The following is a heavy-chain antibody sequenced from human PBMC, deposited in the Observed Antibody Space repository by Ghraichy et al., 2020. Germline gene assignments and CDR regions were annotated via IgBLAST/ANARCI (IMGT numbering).Heavy chain of an antibody. CDR2: INSDGSST. CDR1: GFTFSSYW. V-gene: IGHV3-74*01. Sequence: GGSLRLSCAASGFTFSSYWMHWVRQTPGKGLVWVSRINSDGSSTNYADSVKGRFTISRDNAKNTLYLQMNSLRAEDTAVYYCARGPLVRSSHFDYWGQGTLVTVSS. D-gene: IGHD6-13*01. J-gene: IGHJ4*02. CDR3: ARGPLVRSSHFDY.